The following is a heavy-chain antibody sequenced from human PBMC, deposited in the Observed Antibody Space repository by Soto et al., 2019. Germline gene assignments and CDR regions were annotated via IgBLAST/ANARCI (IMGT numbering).Heavy chain of an antibody. Sequence: ASVKVSCKASGYTFSGYYIHWVRQAPGQRLEWMGWINAGNGNTKYSQKFQGRVTITRDTSASTAYMELSSLRSEDTAVYYCARVEWEPPARFDPWGQGTLVTVSA. CDR1: GYTFSGYY. CDR3: ARVEWEPPARFDP. J-gene: IGHJ5*02. D-gene: IGHD1-26*01. V-gene: IGHV1-3*01. CDR2: INAGNGNT.